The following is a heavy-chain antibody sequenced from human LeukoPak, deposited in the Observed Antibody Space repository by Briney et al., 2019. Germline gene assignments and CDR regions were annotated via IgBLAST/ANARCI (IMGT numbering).Heavy chain of an antibody. Sequence: SETLSLTCTVSGGSISSSSYYWGWIRQPPGKGLEWIGSIYYSGSTYYNPSLKSRVTISVDTSKNQFSLKLSSVTAADTAVYYCARQRALAVTGGYYYYHMDVWGKGTTVTISS. V-gene: IGHV4-39*01. CDR2: IYYSGST. CDR3: ARQRALAVTGGYYYYHMDV. CDR1: GGSISSSSYY. J-gene: IGHJ6*03. D-gene: IGHD6-19*01.